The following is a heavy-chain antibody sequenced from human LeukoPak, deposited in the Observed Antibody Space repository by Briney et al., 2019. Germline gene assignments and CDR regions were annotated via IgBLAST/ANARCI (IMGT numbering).Heavy chain of an antibody. CDR3: ARGKNSRGSGSPFGY. CDR2: INHSGST. Sequence: SETLSLTCAVYGGSFSGYYWSWIRQPPGKGLEWIGEINHSGSTNYNPSLKSRVTISVDTSKNQFSLKLSSVTAADTAVYYCARGKNSRGSGSPFGYWGQGTLVTVSS. J-gene: IGHJ4*02. D-gene: IGHD3-10*01. V-gene: IGHV4-34*01. CDR1: GGSFSGYY.